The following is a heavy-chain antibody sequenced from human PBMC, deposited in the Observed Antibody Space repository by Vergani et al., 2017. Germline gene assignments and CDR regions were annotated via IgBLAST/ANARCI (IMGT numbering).Heavy chain of an antibody. V-gene: IGHV3-74*01. CDR2: INSDGSST. Sequence: EVQLVESGGGLVQPGGSLRLSCAASGFTFSSYWMHWVRQAPGKGLVWVSRINSDGSSTSYADSVKGRFTISRDNSKNTLYLQMGSLRAEDMAVYYCARGLGYCSSTSCELVFDPWGQGTLVTVSS. CDR3: ARGLGYCSSTSCELVFDP. D-gene: IGHD2-2*01. J-gene: IGHJ5*02. CDR1: GFTFSSYW.